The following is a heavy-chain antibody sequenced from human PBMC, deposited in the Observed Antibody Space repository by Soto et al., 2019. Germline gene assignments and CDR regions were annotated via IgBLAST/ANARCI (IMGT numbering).Heavy chain of an antibody. V-gene: IGHV1-3*01. D-gene: IGHD2-2*02. CDR1: GYTFTSYA. CDR3: AREYTAISHWFDP. J-gene: IGHJ5*02. CDR2: INAGNGNT. Sequence: ASVKVSCKASGYTFTSYAIHWVRQAPGQRLEWMGWINAGNGNTKYSQKFQDRVTITRDTSASTAYMELSSLRSEDKAVYYCAREYTAISHWFDPWGQGTPVTVSS.